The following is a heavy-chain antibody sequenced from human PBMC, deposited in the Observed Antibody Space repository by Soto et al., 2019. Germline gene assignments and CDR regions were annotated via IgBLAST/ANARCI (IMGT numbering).Heavy chain of an antibody. CDR2: IKQDGSEK. Sequence: GGSLRLSCAASGFTFSSYWMSWVRQAPGKGLEWVANIKQDGSEKYYVDSVKGRFTISRDNAKNSLYLQMNSLRAEDTAVYYCARDSAEYYDFWSGYPYYYYGMDVWGQGTTVTVSS. J-gene: IGHJ6*02. V-gene: IGHV3-7*01. D-gene: IGHD3-3*01. CDR1: GFTFSSYW. CDR3: ARDSAEYYDFWSGYPYYYYGMDV.